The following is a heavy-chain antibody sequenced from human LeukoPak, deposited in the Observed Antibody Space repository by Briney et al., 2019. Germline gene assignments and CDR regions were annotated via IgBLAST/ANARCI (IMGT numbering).Heavy chain of an antibody. CDR1: GFTFGNYV. D-gene: IGHD3-10*01. J-gene: IGHJ4*02. CDR3: AKAQPLHRSGPFDY. V-gene: IGHV3-23*01. CDR2: IGGTGGTT. Sequence: GGSLRLSCAASGFTFGNYVMSWVRQAPGKGPEWVSTIGGTGGTTYYADSVKGRFTVSRDNSKNTLFLQMNSLRAEDTAVYYCAKAQPLHRSGPFDYWGQGSLVTVSS.